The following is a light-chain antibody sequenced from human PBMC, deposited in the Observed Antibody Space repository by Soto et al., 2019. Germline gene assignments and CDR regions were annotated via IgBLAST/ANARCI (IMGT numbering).Light chain of an antibody. CDR3: QSYDSSLRRV. CDR1: SSKNGAGYD. CDR2: GNS. V-gene: IGLV1-40*01. J-gene: IGLJ1*01. Sequence: QSALTQPPSVSWAPGQRVTISCTGSSSKNGAGYDVHWYQQLPGKAPKLLIYGNSNRPSGVPDRFSGSKSGTSASLAITGLQAEDEADYYCQSYDSSLRRVFGTGTKVTVL.